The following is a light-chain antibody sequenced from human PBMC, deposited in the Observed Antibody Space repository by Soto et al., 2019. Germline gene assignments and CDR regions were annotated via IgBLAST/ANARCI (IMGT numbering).Light chain of an antibody. V-gene: IGKV3-11*01. CDR2: DAS. CDR3: QQRAGSST. CDR1: QSVSNQ. Sequence: EFVVTQSPVTLSLSPGSRSTLSCRASQSVSNQLAWYKQKPGQAPRLLIYDASRRVTGIPPRLSGSGSGTEFTLTLSSIEPEDFAVYYCQQRAGSSTFGHGTRLEIK. J-gene: IGKJ5*01.